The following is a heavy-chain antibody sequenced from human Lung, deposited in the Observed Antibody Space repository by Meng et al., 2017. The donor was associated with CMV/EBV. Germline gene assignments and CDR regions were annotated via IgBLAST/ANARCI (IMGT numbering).Heavy chain of an antibody. CDR1: GFTFSSYG. D-gene: IGHD2-15*01. CDR3: AKWIGGSNYYGMDV. V-gene: IGHV3-33*06. J-gene: IGHJ6*04. Sequence: SLKISCAASGFTFSSYGMHWVRQAPGKGLEWVAVIWYDGSNKYYADSVKGRFTISRDNSKNTLYLQMNSLRAEDTAVYYCAKWIGGSNYYGMDVGGEGTTVTVSS. CDR2: IWYDGSNK.